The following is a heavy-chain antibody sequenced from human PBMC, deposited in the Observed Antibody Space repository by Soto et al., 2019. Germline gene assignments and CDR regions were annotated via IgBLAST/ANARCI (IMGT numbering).Heavy chain of an antibody. CDR1: GFTFSSYS. J-gene: IGHJ4*02. V-gene: IGHV3-21*01. CDR3: ARENGEYATFDF. D-gene: IGHD1-1*01. CDR2: ISSSSSHI. Sequence: EVQLVESGGGLVKPGGSLRLSCAASGFTFSSYSMNWVRQAPGKGLEWVSSISSSSSHIYYADSVKGRFTISRDNAKNSLYLQMNSRRAEDTAVYYCARENGEYATFDFWGQGTLVTVSA.